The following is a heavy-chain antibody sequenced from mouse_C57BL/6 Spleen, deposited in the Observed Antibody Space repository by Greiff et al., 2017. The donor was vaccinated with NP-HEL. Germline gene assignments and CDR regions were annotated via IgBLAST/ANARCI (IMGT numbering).Heavy chain of an antibody. J-gene: IGHJ4*01. Sequence: EVKLMESGGGLVKPGGSLKLSCAASGFTFSSYAMSWVRQTPEKRLEWVATISDGGSYTYYPDNVKGRFTLSRDNAKNNLYLQMSHLKSEDTAMYYCARAGYYGYYAMDYWGQGTSVTVSS. CDR1: GFTFSSYA. D-gene: IGHD1-1*01. V-gene: IGHV5-4*03. CDR3: ARAGYYGYYAMDY. CDR2: ISDGGSYT.